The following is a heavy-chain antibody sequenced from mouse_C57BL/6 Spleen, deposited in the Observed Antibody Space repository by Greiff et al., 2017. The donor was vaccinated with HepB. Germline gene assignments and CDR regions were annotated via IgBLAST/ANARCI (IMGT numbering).Heavy chain of an antibody. CDR1: GFTFSDYG. CDR3: ARPEGYSWFAY. V-gene: IGHV5-17*01. CDR2: ISSGSSTI. Sequence: EVMLVESGGGLVKPGGSLKLSCAASGFTFSDYGMHWVRQAPEKGLEWVAYISSGSSTIYYADTVKGRFTISRDNAKNTLFLQMTSLRSEDTAMYYCARPEGYSWFAYWGQGTLVTVSA. D-gene: IGHD2-3*01. J-gene: IGHJ3*01.